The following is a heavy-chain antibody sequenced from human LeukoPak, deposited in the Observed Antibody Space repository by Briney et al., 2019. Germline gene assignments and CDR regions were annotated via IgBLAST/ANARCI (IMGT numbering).Heavy chain of an antibody. CDR2: IWYDGSKK. Sequence: GGSLRLSCAASGFTFSSYGMHWFRQAPGKGLEWVAVIWYDGSKKYYADSVKGRFTISRDNSKNTLYLQMNSLRAEDTAVYYCASSLPRYSSSWYLFNYWGQGTLVTVSS. J-gene: IGHJ4*02. V-gene: IGHV3-30*02. D-gene: IGHD6-13*01. CDR1: GFTFSSYG. CDR3: ASSLPRYSSSWYLFNY.